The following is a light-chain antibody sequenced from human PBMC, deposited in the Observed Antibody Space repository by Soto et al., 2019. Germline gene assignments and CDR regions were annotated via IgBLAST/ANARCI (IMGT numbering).Light chain of an antibody. CDR1: SSDVGGYNY. J-gene: IGLJ2*01. V-gene: IGLV2-14*01. Sequence: QSALTQPASVSGSPGQSITISCTGTSSDVGGYNYVSWYQQHPGKAPKLMIYEVSNRPSGVSNRFSGSKSGNTASLTISGLQAEDEADYYCSLYTSSYTLVFGGGTKLTVL. CDR3: SLYTSSYTLV. CDR2: EVS.